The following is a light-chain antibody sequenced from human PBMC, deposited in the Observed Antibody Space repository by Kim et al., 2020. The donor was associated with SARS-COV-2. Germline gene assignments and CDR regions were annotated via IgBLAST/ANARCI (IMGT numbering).Light chain of an antibody. CDR2: QDS. V-gene: IGLV3-1*01. CDR1: KLGDKY. CDR3: QAWDSSTYVV. J-gene: IGLJ2*01. Sequence: SYELTQPPSVSVSPGQTASITCSGDKLGDKYACWYQQKPGQSPVLVIYQDSKRPSGIPERFPGSNSGNTATLTISGTQAMDEADYYCQAWDSSTYVVFGG.